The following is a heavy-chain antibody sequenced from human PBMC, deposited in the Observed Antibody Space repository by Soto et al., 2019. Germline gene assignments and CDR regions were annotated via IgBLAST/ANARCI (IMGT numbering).Heavy chain of an antibody. V-gene: IGHV3-21*01. CDR3: SRGKYSSSWFTIFDY. Sequence: GGSLRLSCAAYGFTFSSYSMNWVRQAPGKGLEWVSSISSSSSYIYYADSVKGRFTISRDNAKNSLYLQMNSLRAEDTAVYYCSRGKYSSSWFTIFDYWGQGALVTVSS. CDR1: GFTFSSYS. CDR2: ISSSSSYI. J-gene: IGHJ4*02. D-gene: IGHD6-13*01.